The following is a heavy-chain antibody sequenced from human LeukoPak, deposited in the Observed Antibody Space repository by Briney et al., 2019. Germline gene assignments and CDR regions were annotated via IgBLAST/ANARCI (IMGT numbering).Heavy chain of an antibody. D-gene: IGHD2-21*02. V-gene: IGHV3-9*01. CDR2: ISWNSGSI. CDR3: AKDTSVVVTGTFDY. CDR1: GFTFDDYA. Sequence: GRSLRLSCAASGFTFDDYAMHWVRQAPGKGLEWVSGISWNSGSIGYADSVKGRFTISRDSAKNSLYLQMNSLRAEDTALYYCAKDTSVVVTGTFDYWGQGTLVTVSS. J-gene: IGHJ4*02.